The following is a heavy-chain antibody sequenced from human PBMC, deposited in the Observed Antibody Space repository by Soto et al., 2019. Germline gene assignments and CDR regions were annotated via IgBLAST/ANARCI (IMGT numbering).Heavy chain of an antibody. CDR3: AKGGSAALIAPSGRDNVFDP. Sequence: GGSLRLSCAASGFAFDDYVMHWVRQPPGRGLEWVSGITWNGGTIRYVDSVKGRFTISRDNAGNSLYLQMNSPRPEDTAVYYCAKGGSAALIAPSGRDNVFDPWGQGTQVTVSS. D-gene: IGHD6-13*01. CDR1: GFAFDDYV. CDR2: ITWNGGTI. V-gene: IGHV3-9*01. J-gene: IGHJ5*02.